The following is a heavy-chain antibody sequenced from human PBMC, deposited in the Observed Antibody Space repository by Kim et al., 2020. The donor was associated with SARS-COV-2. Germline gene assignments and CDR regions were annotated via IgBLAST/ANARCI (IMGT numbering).Heavy chain of an antibody. D-gene: IGHD4-17*01. CDR2: ISTENGNT. CDR3: ARVTTSLTRGYFDF. Sequence: ASVKVSCKASGYTFTTYVLHLARQAPGQRLEWMGWISTENGNTKYSQKFQGRVSITRDTSASTTSMELSSLISEDTAVYYCARVTTSLTRGYFDFCGQGT. J-gene: IGHJ4*02. V-gene: IGHV1-3*04. CDR1: GYTFTTYV.